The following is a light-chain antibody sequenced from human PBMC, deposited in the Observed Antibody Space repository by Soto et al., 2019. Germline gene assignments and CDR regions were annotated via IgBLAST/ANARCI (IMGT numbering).Light chain of an antibody. V-gene: IGKV1-39*01. CDR3: QQSFSTPPT. CDR1: QTLNSY. CDR2: AAS. Sequence: DIQMTQSPSSLSASVGDRVTITCRASQTLNSYLNWYQQKSPKAPKLMIYAASRLQSGVPSRFNGSGNTTDFTLTIASLQPEDVATYFCQQSFSTPPTFGQGTKL. J-gene: IGKJ2*01.